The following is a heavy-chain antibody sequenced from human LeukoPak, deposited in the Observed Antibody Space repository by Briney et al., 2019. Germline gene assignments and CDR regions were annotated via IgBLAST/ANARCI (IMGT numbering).Heavy chain of an antibody. J-gene: IGHJ4*02. CDR2: IYHSGST. CDR1: GGSISSGGYS. V-gene: IGHV4-30-2*01. CDR3: AREYPRGRLDY. D-gene: IGHD1-26*01. Sequence: PSETLSLTCAVSGGSISSGGYSWRWIRQPPGKGLEWIEYIYHSGSTYYNPSLKSRVTISVDRSKNQFSLKLSSVTAADTAVYYCAREYPRGRLDYWGQGTLVTVSS.